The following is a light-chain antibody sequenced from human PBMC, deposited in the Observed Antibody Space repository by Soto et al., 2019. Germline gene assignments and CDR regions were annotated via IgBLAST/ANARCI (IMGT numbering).Light chain of an antibody. CDR1: QDISKY. CDR2: DVF. J-gene: IGKJ4*01. V-gene: IGKV1-33*01. CDR3: QHYDQLPIT. Sequence: DIQMTQSASSLPASVGDTVTISCQASQDISKYLNWFQQKPGKAPKLLIYDVFNVETGVPSRFSGRGSGTDFTLIISNLQPEDFATYYCQHYDQLPITFGGGTKVDIK.